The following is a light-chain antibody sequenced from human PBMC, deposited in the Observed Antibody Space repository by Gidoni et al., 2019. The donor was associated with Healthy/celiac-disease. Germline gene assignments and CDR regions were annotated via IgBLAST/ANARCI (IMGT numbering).Light chain of an antibody. CDR1: QSFSGY. V-gene: IGKV3-11*01. CDR2: DVS. CDR3: QQGTNWPPT. Sequence: IVLTQSPATLSLSLGERATLSCRASQSFSGYLAWYQHKPGQAPRLLIYDVSNRATGIPARFSGSGSGTEFTLTISGLAPGEFAVYYCQQGTNWPPTFGQGTKVEI. J-gene: IGKJ1*01.